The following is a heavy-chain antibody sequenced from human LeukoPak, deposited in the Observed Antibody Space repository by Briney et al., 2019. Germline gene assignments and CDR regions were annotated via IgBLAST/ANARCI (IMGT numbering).Heavy chain of an antibody. CDR3: ARDVGLRYFFDA. V-gene: IGHV3-21*01. Sequence: GGSLRLSCAASGFTFSSYSMNWVRQAPGKGLEWVSSISSSSSYIYYADSVRGRFTISRDNSKSTVYLEMSSLRADDTAMYFCARDVGLRYFFDAWGQGTLVTVSS. D-gene: IGHD1-26*01. J-gene: IGHJ4*02. CDR1: GFTFSSYS. CDR2: ISSSSSYI.